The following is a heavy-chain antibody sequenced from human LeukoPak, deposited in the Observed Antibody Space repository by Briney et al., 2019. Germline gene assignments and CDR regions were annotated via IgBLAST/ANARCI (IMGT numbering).Heavy chain of an antibody. V-gene: IGHV4-34*01. CDR1: GGSFSGYY. CDR2: INHSGST. J-gene: IGHJ4*02. Sequence: PSETLSLTCAVYGGSFSGYYWSWIRQPPGKGLEWIGEINHSGSTNYNPSLKSRVTISVDTSKNQFSLKLGSVTAADTAVYYCARVYRGYCSSTSCYTLRGPIDYWGQGTLVTVSS. CDR3: ARVYRGYCSSTSCYTLRGPIDY. D-gene: IGHD2-2*02.